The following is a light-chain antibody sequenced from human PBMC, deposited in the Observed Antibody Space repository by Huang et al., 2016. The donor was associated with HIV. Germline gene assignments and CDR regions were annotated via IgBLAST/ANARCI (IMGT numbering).Light chain of an antibody. CDR3: QQYNNWPPVT. CDR1: ESVGIT. Sequence: VMTQSPATLSVSPGERATLSCRASESVGITLAWYQQRPGQAPRLRIYGASTRATGVPARFSGRGSGTEFTLTINSLQSEDLAIYYCQQYNNWPPVTFGQGTRLEIK. CDR2: GAS. V-gene: IGKV3-15*01. J-gene: IGKJ5*01.